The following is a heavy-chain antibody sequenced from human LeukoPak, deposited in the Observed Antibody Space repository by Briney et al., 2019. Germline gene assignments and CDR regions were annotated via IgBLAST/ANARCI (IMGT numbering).Heavy chain of an antibody. CDR3: AKSRNTGYSLFDY. V-gene: IGHV3-23*01. Sequence: GGSLRLSCAASGFTFSSYAMSWVRQAPGKELELVSAIGGSGGSTYYADSVKGRFTIARDNSENTLYLQMNSLRAEDTAVYYCAKSRNTGYSLFDYWGQGTLVTVSS. J-gene: IGHJ4*02. CDR2: IGGSGGST. D-gene: IGHD3-9*01. CDR1: GFTFSSYA.